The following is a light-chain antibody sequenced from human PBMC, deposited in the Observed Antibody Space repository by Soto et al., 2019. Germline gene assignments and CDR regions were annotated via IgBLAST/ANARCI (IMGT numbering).Light chain of an antibody. V-gene: IGLV2-14*01. Sequence: QSALTQPASVSGSPGQSITISCTGTSSDVGGYNYVSWYHHHPGKVPKLMIFQVTKRPSGVSDRFYGSKSGNTASLTISGLQAEDEGDYFCSSYTTSSTYVLGTGTKLTVL. CDR2: QVT. CDR1: SSDVGGYNY. J-gene: IGLJ1*01. CDR3: SSYTTSSTYV.